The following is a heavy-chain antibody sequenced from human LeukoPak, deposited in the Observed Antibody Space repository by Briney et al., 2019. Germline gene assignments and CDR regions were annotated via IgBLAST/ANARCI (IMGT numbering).Heavy chain of an antibody. D-gene: IGHD3-22*01. CDR2: IYSSGST. CDR1: GGSISSYH. Sequence: SETLSLTCTVSGGSISSYHWGWIRQPPGKGLECIGYIYSSGSTNYNPSLKSRVTIAVDTSRNQFSLKLSSVTAADTAVYYCARARNYYDSSGFYYEGDAFDIWGQGTMVTV. CDR3: ARARNYYDSSGFYYEGDAFDI. V-gene: IGHV4-59*01. J-gene: IGHJ3*02.